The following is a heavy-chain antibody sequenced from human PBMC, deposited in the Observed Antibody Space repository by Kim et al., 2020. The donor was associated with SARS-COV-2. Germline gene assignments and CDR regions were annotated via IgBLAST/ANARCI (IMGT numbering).Heavy chain of an antibody. CDR2: IRSKAYGGTT. Sequence: GGSLRLSCTASGFTFGDYAMSWFRQAPGKGLEWVGFIRSKAYGGTTEYAASVKGRFTISRDDSKSIAYLQMNSLKTEDTAVYYCTRDPDYGDARYYYYGMDVWGQGTTVTVSS. V-gene: IGHV3-49*03. D-gene: IGHD4-17*01. CDR1: GFTFGDYA. CDR3: TRDPDYGDARYYYYGMDV. J-gene: IGHJ6*02.